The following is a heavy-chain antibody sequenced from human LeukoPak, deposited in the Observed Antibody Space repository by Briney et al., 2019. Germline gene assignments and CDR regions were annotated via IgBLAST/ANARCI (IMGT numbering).Heavy chain of an antibody. Sequence: ASVKVSCKASGGTFSSYAISWVRQAPGQGLEWMGRIIPILGIANYAQKFQGRVTITADKSTSTAYMELSSLRSEDTAVYYCATPQELGWSYDYWGQGTLVTVSS. CDR2: IIPILGIA. CDR3: ATPQELGWSYDY. CDR1: GGTFSSYA. V-gene: IGHV1-69*04. J-gene: IGHJ4*02. D-gene: IGHD7-27*01.